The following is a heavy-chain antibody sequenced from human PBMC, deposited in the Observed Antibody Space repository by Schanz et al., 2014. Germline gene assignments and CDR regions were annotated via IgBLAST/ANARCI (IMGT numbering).Heavy chain of an antibody. D-gene: IGHD3-22*01. CDR3: ARDDRAYYYGMDV. CDR1: GYTFTAYG. CDR2: INPNTGGT. V-gene: IGHV1-2*04. Sequence: QVQLIQSGAEVKKPGASVKVSCQTSGYTFTAYGINWVRQAPGQGLEWMGWINPNTGGTNFAQKFQGWVTVTRDTSISTVYMELSRVTYEDTAVYYCARDDRAYYYGMDVWGQGTTVTVSS. J-gene: IGHJ6*02.